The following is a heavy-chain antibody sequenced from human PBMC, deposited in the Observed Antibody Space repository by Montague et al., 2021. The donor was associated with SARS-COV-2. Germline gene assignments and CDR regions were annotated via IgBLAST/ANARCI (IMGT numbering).Heavy chain of an antibody. J-gene: IGHJ6*02. CDR1: GGSISSSSYY. V-gene: IGHV4-39*01. CDR3: ARHDDILTTYYYYYGMDV. CDR2: IYYSGST. D-gene: IGHD3-9*01. Sequence: SETLSLTCTVSGGSISSSSYYWGWIRQPPGKGLEWIGSIYYSGSTYYXPSLKSRVTISVDTSKYQFSLKLSSVTAADTAVYYCARHDDILTTYYYYYGMDVWGQGTTVTVSS.